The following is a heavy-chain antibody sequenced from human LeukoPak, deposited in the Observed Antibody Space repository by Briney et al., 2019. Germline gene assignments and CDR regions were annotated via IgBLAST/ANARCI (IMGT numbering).Heavy chain of an antibody. CDR1: GFTFSSCA. Sequence: GGSLRLSCAASGFTFSSCAMHWVRQAPGKGLEWVAVIWYDGSNKYYADSVKGRFTISRDNSKNTLYLQMNSLRAEDTAVYYCARDLLYSSSWSRAYFDYWGQGTLVTVSS. CDR3: ARDLLYSSSWSRAYFDY. D-gene: IGHD6-13*01. J-gene: IGHJ4*02. CDR2: IWYDGSNK. V-gene: IGHV3-33*08.